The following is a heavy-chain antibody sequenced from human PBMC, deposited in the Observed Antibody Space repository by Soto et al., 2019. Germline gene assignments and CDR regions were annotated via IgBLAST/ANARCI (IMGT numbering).Heavy chain of an antibody. J-gene: IGHJ6*02. CDR2: IYPGDSDT. D-gene: IGHD2-15*01. CDR3: AGLVDLGMDV. CDR1: GYSFASYW. V-gene: IGHV5-51*01. Sequence: PGESLKISCNGSGYSFASYWLAWVRQMPGKGLEWMGIIYPGDSDTRYSPSFEGQVTISADKSISTAYLQWSSLKASETAMYYCAGLVDLGMDVWGQMTTVAVS.